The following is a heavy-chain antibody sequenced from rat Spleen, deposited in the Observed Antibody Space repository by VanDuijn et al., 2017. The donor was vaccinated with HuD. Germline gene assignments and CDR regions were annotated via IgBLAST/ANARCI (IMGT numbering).Heavy chain of an antibody. CDR1: GFTFSDYG. CDR3: AKDPNYGYKGGFDY. V-gene: IGHV5-19*01. J-gene: IGHJ2*01. Sequence: EVQLMESGGDLVQPGRSLKFSCVASGFTFSDYGMHWCRQAPTKGLEWVASISPSGASTHYRDSVKGRFTISRDNAKSTLYLQMESLRSEDTATYYCAKDPNYGYKGGFDYWGQGVMVTVSS. CDR2: ISPSGAST. D-gene: IGHD1-9*01.